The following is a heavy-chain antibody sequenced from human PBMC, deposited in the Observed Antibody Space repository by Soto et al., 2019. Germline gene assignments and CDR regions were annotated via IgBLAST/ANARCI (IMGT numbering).Heavy chain of an antibody. V-gene: IGHV4-4*02. J-gene: IGHJ4*02. CDR1: GGSISSRDW. CDR3: ATGNVDSMLES. CDR2: IYHGGGT. Sequence: PSETLSLTCSVSGGSISSRDWWTWVRQAPGKGLEWIGKIYHGGGTNFSPSLRGRVNISIDKSRKFFSLTLNSATAADTAIYFCATGNVDSMLESWGRGTLVTVSS. D-gene: IGHD3-3*01.